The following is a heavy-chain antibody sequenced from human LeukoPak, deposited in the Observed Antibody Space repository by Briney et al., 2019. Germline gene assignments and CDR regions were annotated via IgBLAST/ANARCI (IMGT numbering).Heavy chain of an antibody. V-gene: IGHV4-4*07. Sequence: PSETLSLTCTVSGASLSSYYWSWLRQPAGKGLEWIGRIFDSGATNYKPSLKGRVTMSLDTSKNQFSLKVNSVTAADTAVYYCATLDFWSGFNDYWGQGSLVTVSS. CDR2: IFDSGAT. J-gene: IGHJ4*02. CDR3: ATLDFWSGFNDY. D-gene: IGHD3-3*01. CDR1: GASLSSYY.